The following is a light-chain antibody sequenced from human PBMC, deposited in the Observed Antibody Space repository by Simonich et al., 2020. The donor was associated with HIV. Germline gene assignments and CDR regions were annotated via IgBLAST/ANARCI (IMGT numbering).Light chain of an antibody. J-gene: IGKJ5*01. CDR3: QHYNNWPPIT. Sequence: EIVLTQSPDTLSLSPGERATLSCRASQSVSSNLAWYQQKPGQAPRLLIYGASTRATGIPARFSGSGSGTEFTLTISSLQSEDFAVYYCQHYNNWPPITFGQGTRLEIK. V-gene: IGKV3-15*01. CDR2: GAS. CDR1: QSVSSN.